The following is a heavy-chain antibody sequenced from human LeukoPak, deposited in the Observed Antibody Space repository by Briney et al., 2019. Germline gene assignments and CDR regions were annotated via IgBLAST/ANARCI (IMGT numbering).Heavy chain of an antibody. CDR2: IIPIFGTA. J-gene: IGHJ4*02. Sequence: SVKVSCKASGGTFSSYAISWVRQAPGQGLEWMGGIIPIFGTANYAQKFQGRVTITADESTSTAYMELSSLRSEDTAVYYCARIATHDYGDLDYWGQGTLVTVSS. CDR1: GGTFSSYA. D-gene: IGHD4-17*01. CDR3: ARIATHDYGDLDY. V-gene: IGHV1-69*01.